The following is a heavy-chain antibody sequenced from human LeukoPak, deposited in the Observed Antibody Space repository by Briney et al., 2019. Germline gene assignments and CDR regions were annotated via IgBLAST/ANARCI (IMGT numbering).Heavy chain of an antibody. CDR1: GGTFSSYA. CDR3: ARDHYYDSSGYGY. D-gene: IGHD3-22*01. CDR2: IIPIFGTA. J-gene: IGHJ4*02. V-gene: IGHV1-69*05. Sequence: GASVKVSCKASGGTFSSYAISWVRQAPGQGLEWMGRIIPIFGTANYAQKFQGRVTITTDESTSTAYMELSSLRSEDTAVYYCARDHYYDSSGYGYWGQGTLVTVSS.